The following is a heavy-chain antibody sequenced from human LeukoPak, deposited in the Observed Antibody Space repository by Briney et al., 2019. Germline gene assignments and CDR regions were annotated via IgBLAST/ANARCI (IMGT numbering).Heavy chain of an antibody. CDR3: ARDREIDCSSTSCSGP. Sequence: ASVTVSFTSSVYTFTSYNMHWVRQAPGQGLEWMGWINPNSGGTNYAQKFQGRVTMTRDTSISTAYMELSRLRSDDTAVYYCARDREIDCSSTSCSGPWGQGTLVTVSS. D-gene: IGHD2-2*01. J-gene: IGHJ5*02. CDR1: VYTFTSYN. CDR2: INPNSGGT. V-gene: IGHV1-2*02.